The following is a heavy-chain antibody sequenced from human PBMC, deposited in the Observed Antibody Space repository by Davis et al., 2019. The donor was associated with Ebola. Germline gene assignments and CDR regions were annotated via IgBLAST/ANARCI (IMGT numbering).Heavy chain of an antibody. D-gene: IGHD3-10*01. CDR2: IYHRGST. CDR3: AREGPGY. V-gene: IGHV4-4*02. J-gene: IGHJ4*02. Sequence: SETLSLTCAVSGASISSDNWWSWVRQPPGKGLEWIGEIYHRGSTNYNPSLKSRVTISIDTSKNQFSLKLTSVTAADTAVYYCAREGPGYWGQGTLVTVSS. CDR1: GASISSDNW.